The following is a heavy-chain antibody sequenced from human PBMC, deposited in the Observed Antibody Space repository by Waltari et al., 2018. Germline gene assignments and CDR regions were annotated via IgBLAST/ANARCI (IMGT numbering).Heavy chain of an antibody. Sequence: QVQLVQSGAEVKKPGASVKVSCKASGYTFTGYYMHWVRQAPGQGLEWMGRINPNSGGTNYAQKFQGRVNMTRDTSISTAYMELSRLRSDVTAVYYCARDQIRIGRSTSCYYNWGQGTLVTVSS. V-gene: IGHV1-2*06. D-gene: IGHD2-2*01. CDR1: GYTFTGYY. CDR2: INPNSGGT. J-gene: IGHJ4*02. CDR3: ARDQIRIGRSTSCYYN.